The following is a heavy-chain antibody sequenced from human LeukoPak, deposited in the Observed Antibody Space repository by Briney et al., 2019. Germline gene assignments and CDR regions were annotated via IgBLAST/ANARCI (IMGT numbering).Heavy chain of an antibody. CDR3: ARVYSPFFDSGAHDAFDF. Sequence: AGGSLRLSCGVSGFTFVDYAMSGLRQPPGKGLEWLSHINYDGGSTSSADSVRGRFAISRDNAQNSLFLQMNSLRGDDTALYYCARVYSPFFDSGAHDAFDFWGQGTVVTVSS. CDR2: INYDGGST. V-gene: IGHV3-20*04. D-gene: IGHD3-22*01. CDR1: GFTFVDYA. J-gene: IGHJ3*01.